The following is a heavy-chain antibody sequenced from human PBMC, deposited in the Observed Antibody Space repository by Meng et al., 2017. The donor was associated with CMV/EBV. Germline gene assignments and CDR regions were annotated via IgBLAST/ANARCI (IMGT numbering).Heavy chain of an antibody. J-gene: IGHJ6*02. CDR1: GFTFSSYG. CDR3: ARWCSSTSCYYYYGMDV. D-gene: IGHD2-2*01. CDR2: IRYDGSNK. V-gene: IGHV3-30*02. Sequence: GESLKISCAASGFTFSSYGMHWVRQAPGKGLEWVAFIRYDGSNKYYADYVKGRFTISRDNSKNTLDLQMNSLRAEDTAVYYCARWCSSTSCYYYYGMDVWGQGTTVTVSS.